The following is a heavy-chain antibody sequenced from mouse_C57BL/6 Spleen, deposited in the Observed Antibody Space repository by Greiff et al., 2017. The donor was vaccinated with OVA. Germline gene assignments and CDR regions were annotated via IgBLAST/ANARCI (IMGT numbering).Heavy chain of an antibody. Sequence: VQLQQPGAELVKPGASVKLSCKASGYTFTSYWMHWVKQRPGRGLEWIGRIDPNSGGTKYNEKFKSKATLTVDKPSSTAYMQLSSLTSKDSAVYYCARSKTDFSADYWGQGTTLTVSS. V-gene: IGHV1-72*01. CDR1: GYTFTSYW. CDR3: ARSKTDFSADY. CDR2: IDPNSGGT. J-gene: IGHJ2*01.